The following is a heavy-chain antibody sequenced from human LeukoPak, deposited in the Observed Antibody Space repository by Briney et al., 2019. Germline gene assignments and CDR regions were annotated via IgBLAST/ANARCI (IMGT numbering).Heavy chain of an antibody. V-gene: IGHV3-20*04. D-gene: IGHD4-17*01. CDR2: INWNGGST. CDR3: ARAREPRVTVSTFDY. CDR1: GFTFDDYG. Sequence: PGGSLRLSCAASGFTFDDYGMSWVRQVPGTGLEWFSGINWNGGSTGYADSVKGRFTISRDNAKNSLYLQMNSLRAEDTALYYCARAREPRVTVSTFDYWGQGTLVTVSS. J-gene: IGHJ4*02.